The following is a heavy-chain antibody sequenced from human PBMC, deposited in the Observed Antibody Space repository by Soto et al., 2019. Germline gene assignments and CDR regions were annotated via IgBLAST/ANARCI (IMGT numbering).Heavy chain of an antibody. J-gene: IGHJ5*01. D-gene: IGHD2-2*01. CDR2: VSGNNGAS. CDR3: VRDQKYFRVNGNWFDY. V-gene: IGHV1-18*04. Sequence: GXSVKVSCKASVYTSSYFGISWVRQAPGQGLEWMGWVSGNNGASNPAPKVQGRITMTLDTSTGVSYMALRSLRSDDTAIYYCVRDQKYFRVNGNWFDYWGQETLVT. CDR1: VYTSSYFG.